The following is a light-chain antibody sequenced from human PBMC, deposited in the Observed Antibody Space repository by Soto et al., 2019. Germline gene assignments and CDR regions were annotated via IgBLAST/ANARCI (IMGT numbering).Light chain of an antibody. CDR2: DVS. CDR3: SSYTSTSAVV. V-gene: IGLV2-14*01. Sequence: QSALTQPASVSGSPGQSITISCTGTSSDVGGYNYVSWYQQHPGKAPKLMIYDVSNRPSGVSNRFSGSKSDNTASLAISGLQVEDEADYYCSSYTSTSAVVFGGGTKVTVL. J-gene: IGLJ2*01. CDR1: SSDVGGYNY.